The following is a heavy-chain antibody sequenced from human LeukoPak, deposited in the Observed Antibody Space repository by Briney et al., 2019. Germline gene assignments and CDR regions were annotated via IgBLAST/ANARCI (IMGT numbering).Heavy chain of an antibody. CDR3: ARDEVTY. CDR1: GFTFSSHR. CDR2: IKEDGSEK. Sequence: GSLRLSCAASGFTFSSHRMSWVRQTPGKGLEWVAHIKEDGSEKYYVDSVKGRFTISRDNAKNSLYLQVNSLRSEDTAVYYCARDEVTYWGQGILVTVSS. V-gene: IGHV3-7*01. J-gene: IGHJ4*02.